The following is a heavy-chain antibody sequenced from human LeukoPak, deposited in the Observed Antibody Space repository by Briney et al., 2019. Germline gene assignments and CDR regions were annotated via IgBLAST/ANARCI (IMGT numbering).Heavy chain of an antibody. CDR2: INPNSGGT. D-gene: IGHD2-2*02. Sequence: GASVKVSCKASGYTFTGYYMHWVRQAPGQGLEWMGWINPNSGGTNYAQKFQGRVTMTRDTSISTAYMELSRLRSDDTAVYYCARDPKRSSSRQLLYSYNWFDPWGQGTLVTVSS. V-gene: IGHV1-2*02. CDR1: GYTFTGYY. J-gene: IGHJ5*02. CDR3: ARDPKRSSSRQLLYSYNWFDP.